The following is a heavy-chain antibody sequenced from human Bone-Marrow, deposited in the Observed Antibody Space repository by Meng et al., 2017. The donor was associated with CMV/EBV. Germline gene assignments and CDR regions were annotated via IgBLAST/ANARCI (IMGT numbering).Heavy chain of an antibody. J-gene: IGHJ6*01. CDR2: ISAYNGNT. V-gene: IGHV1-18*01. CDR1: GYTFTNYG. Sequence: ASVKVSCKAPGYTFTNYGFSWVRQAPGQGLEWMAWISAYNGNTNYAQNFQGRVTMTTDTPTSTAYMELRSLRSDDTAVYYCARDGPYSGSYGGIGYFYYGMDVWGQGTTVTVSS. CDR3: ARDGPYSGSYGGIGYFYYGMDV. D-gene: IGHD1-26*01.